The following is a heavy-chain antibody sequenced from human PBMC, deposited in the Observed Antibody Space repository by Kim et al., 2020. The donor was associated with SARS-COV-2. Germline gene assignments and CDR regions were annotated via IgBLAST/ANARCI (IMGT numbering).Heavy chain of an antibody. V-gene: IGHV3-9*01. CDR3: AKEFYGRPGAFDY. J-gene: IGHJ4*02. Sequence: GGSLRLSCAASGFTFDDYAMHWVRQAPGKGLEWVSGISRNSGSIGYADSVKGRFTISRDNGKNSLYLQMNSLSAEDTAFYYCAKEFYGRPGAFDYWGQGTLVTVSP. CDR2: ISRNSGSI. D-gene: IGHD4-17*01. CDR1: GFTFDDYA.